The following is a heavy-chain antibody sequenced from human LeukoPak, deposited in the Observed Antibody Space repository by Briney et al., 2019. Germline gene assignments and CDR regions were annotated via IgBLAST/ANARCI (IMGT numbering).Heavy chain of an antibody. V-gene: IGHV3-21*01. CDR3: ARDHYGTFDY. Sequence: PGGSLRLSCAASGFSFSSYTMTWVRQAPGKGLEWVSYISSSSSYIYYADSVKGRFTISRDNAENSLYLQMNSLRAEDTAVYYCARDHYGTFDYWGQGTLVTVSS. CDR2: ISSSSSYI. J-gene: IGHJ4*02. D-gene: IGHD3-16*01. CDR1: GFSFSSYT.